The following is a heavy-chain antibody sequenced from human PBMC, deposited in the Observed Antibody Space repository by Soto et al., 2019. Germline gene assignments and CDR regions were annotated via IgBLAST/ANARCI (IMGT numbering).Heavy chain of an antibody. CDR1: GYSIISGYY. Sequence: SETLSLTCVVSGYSIISGYYWGWIRQPPGKGLEWIGSIYHSGTTYYNPSLKSRVTISLDTSRNQFSLKLTSVTAADTAVYYCARSLLTSSWYAGSWGQGTLVTVSS. D-gene: IGHD6-13*01. V-gene: IGHV4-38-2*01. CDR3: ARSLLTSSWYAGS. J-gene: IGHJ5*02. CDR2: IYHSGTT.